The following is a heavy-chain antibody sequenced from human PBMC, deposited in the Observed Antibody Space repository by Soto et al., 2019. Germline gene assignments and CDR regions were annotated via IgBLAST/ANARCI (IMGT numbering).Heavy chain of an antibody. J-gene: IGHJ4*02. D-gene: IGHD1-20*01. CDR3: TTPRVYCITITCAPAGY. CDR2: IRSKANNYAT. Sequence: EVQLVESGGGLVQPGGSLKLSCAASGFTFSGSAMHWVRQASGKGLEWVGRIRSKANNYATAYAASVKGRFTISRDDSKNTAYLQMNSLKTEDTAVYYCTTPRVYCITITCAPAGYWGQGTLVTVSS. V-gene: IGHV3-73*01. CDR1: GFTFSGSA.